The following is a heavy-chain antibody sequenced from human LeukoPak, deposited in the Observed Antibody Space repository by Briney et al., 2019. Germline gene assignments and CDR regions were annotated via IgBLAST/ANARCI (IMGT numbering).Heavy chain of an antibody. CDR1: GYTFTGYY. V-gene: IGHV1-2*02. CDR2: INPNSGGS. D-gene: IGHD3-3*01. CDR3: ARQHYDFWSGYVDY. J-gene: IGHJ4*02. Sequence: ASVKVSCKASGYTFTGYYIHWVRQAPGQGLEWMGWINPNSGGSNYAQKFQGRVTMTRDTSISTAYMELSRLRSDDTAVYYCARQHYDFWSGYVDYWGQGTLVTVSS.